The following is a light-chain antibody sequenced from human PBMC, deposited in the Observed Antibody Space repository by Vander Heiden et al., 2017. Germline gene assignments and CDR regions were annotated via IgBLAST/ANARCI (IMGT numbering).Light chain of an antibody. CDR3: RQSYSSPYS. CDR1: QSVGNY. CDR2: ATA. V-gene: IGKV1-39*01. Sequence: IQMTQPPSSLSASVGDRDSSTCRVSQSVGNYLNGYQQKPAKPPKHLIYATATMQSGGPSRFRGGGSGTQLTPTISGLQPEDFAAYYCRQSYSSPYSFGQGTRLEI. J-gene: IGKJ2*03.